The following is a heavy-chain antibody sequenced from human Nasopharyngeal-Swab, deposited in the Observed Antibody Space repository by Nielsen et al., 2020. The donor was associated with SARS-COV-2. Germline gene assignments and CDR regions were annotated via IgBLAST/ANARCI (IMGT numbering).Heavy chain of an antibody. J-gene: IGHJ6*02. D-gene: IGHD2-15*01. CDR2: IIPIFGTA. Sequence: WVRQAPGQGLEWLGGIIPIFGTANSAQKFQGRVTITADESTSTAYMELNSLRAEDTAVYYCARGTIVGYCSGGSCLRVGMDVWGQGTTVTVSS. V-gene: IGHV1-69*01. CDR3: ARGTIVGYCSGGSCLRVGMDV.